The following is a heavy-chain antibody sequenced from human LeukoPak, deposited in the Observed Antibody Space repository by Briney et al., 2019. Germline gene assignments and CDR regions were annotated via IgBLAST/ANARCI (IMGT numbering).Heavy chain of an antibody. J-gene: IGHJ4*02. CDR1: GGSISNYY. CDR2: IYSSGNT. D-gene: IGHD6-19*01. Sequence: SETLTLTCTISGGSISNYYWSCVRQPPGKGLEWIGCIYSSGNTYYKPSLKSRVTISVDKSKNQFSLKLSSVTAADTAVYYCARGDSGWTPSGYWGQGTLVTV. V-gene: IGHV4-4*08. CDR3: ARGDSGWTPSGY.